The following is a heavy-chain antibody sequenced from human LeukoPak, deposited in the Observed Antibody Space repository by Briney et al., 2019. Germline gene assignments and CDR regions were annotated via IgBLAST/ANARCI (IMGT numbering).Heavy chain of an antibody. CDR1: GFTFSSYA. D-gene: IGHD3-3*01. V-gene: IGHV3-23*01. CDR2: ISGSGGGT. Sequence: PGGSLRLSCAASGFTFSSYAMSWVRQAPGKGLGWVSGISGSGGGTYYAHSVRGRVTISRDNSKSTLCLHMKSVRAEDTAVYYCAKGNTIFGVVIPLDYWGQGTLVTVSS. CDR3: AKGNTIFGVVIPLDY. J-gene: IGHJ4*02.